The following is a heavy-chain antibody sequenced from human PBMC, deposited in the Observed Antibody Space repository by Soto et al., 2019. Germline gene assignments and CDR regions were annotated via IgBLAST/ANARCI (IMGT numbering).Heavy chain of an antibody. Sequence: PSETLSLTCTVSCGSISSYYWSWIRQPPGKGLEWIGYIYYSGSTNYNPSLKSRVTISVDTSKNQFSLKLSSVTAADTAVYYCARALYDFWSGYYPLPNWFDPWGQGTLVTVSS. CDR1: CGSISSYY. D-gene: IGHD3-3*01. J-gene: IGHJ5*02. V-gene: IGHV4-59*01. CDR2: IYYSGST. CDR3: ARALYDFWSGYYPLPNWFDP.